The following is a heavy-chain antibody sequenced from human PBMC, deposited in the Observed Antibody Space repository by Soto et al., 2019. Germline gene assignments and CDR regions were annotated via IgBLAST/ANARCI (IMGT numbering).Heavy chain of an antibody. J-gene: IGHJ6*02. V-gene: IGHV1-69*13. CDR1: AGTFSSYA. CDR2: IIPIFGTA. Sequence: GASLNVSCKASAGTFSSYAISWVRQAPGQGLEWMGGIIPIFGTANYAQKFQGRVTITADESTTTAYMELSSLRSEDTAVYYCARVEYSYGFPLYYYGMDVWGQGTTVTVYS. D-gene: IGHD5-18*01. CDR3: ARVEYSYGFPLYYYGMDV.